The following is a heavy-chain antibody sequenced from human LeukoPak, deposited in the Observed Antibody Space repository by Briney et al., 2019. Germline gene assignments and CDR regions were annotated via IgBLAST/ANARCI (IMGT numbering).Heavy chain of an antibody. CDR3: ASSYYGSGATYAFDI. CDR1: GYSFTSYW. V-gene: IGHV5-51*01. D-gene: IGHD3-10*01. J-gene: IGHJ3*02. Sequence: GESLKISCKGSGYSFTSYWIGWVRQMPGKGLEWMGIIYPGDSDTRYSPSFQGQVTISADKSISTAYLQWSSLKASDTAMYYCASSYYGSGATYAFDIWGQGTMVTVSS. CDR2: IYPGDSDT.